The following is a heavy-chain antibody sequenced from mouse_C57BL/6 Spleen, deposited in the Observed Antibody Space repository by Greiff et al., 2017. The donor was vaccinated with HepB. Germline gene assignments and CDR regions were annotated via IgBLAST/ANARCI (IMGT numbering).Heavy chain of an antibody. V-gene: IGHV1-36*01. Sequence: VQLQQSGPVLVKPGPSVKISCKASGFTFTDYYMHGVKQSHGKSLEWIGLVYPYNGGTSYNQKFKSKATLTVETSSSTAYMELNSLTSEDSAVYYCAREHYGNYRAMDHWGQGTSVTVSS. CDR3: AREHYGNYRAMDH. D-gene: IGHD2-1*01. CDR2: VYPYNGGT. J-gene: IGHJ4*01. CDR1: GFTFTDYY.